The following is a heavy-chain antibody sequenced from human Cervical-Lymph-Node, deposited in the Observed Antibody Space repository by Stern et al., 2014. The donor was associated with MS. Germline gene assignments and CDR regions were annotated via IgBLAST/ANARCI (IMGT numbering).Heavy chain of an antibody. Sequence: QVTLRESGPTLVKPTQTLTLTCTFSGFSLSTSGVGVGWIRQPPGKALEWLALIFWDDDKRYSPSLESRLTITKDTSKNQVVLTMTNMDPVDTATYYCAHYGLRHYYFDYWGQGTLVTVSS. CDR1: GFSLSTSGVG. CDR3: AHYGLRHYYFDY. D-gene: IGHD3/OR15-3a*01. V-gene: IGHV2-5*02. CDR2: IFWDDDK. J-gene: IGHJ4*02.